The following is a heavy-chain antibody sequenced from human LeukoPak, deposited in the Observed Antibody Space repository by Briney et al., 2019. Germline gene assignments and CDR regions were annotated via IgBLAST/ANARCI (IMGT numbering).Heavy chain of an antibody. Sequence: ASVKVSCKASGYTFTGYDINWVRQATGQGLEWMGWMNPNSGNIGYAQKFQGRVTITRNTSISTAYMELSSLRSEDTAVYYCARGSVAGLVTWFDPWGQGTLVTVSS. CDR2: MNPNSGNI. CDR3: ARGSVAGLVTWFDP. D-gene: IGHD6-19*01. J-gene: IGHJ5*02. CDR1: GYTFTGYD. V-gene: IGHV1-8*01.